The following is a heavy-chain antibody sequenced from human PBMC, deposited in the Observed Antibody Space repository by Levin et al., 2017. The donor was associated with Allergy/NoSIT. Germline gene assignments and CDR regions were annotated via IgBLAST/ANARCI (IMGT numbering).Heavy chain of an antibody. CDR1: GFSITTSGVG. J-gene: IGHJ1*01. CDR2: IYWDDDK. D-gene: IGHD2/OR15-2a*01. V-gene: IGHV2-5*02. Sequence: NVSGPTLVKPTQTLTLTCTFSGFSITTSGVGVGWIRQPPGKALEWLAVIYWDDDKRYNPSLTSRLTVTKASSTNQVVLTMTNMDPVDTATYFCALGFCNSSRCYTEYFHQWGQGTLVTVSS. CDR3: ALGFCNSSRCYTEYFHQ.